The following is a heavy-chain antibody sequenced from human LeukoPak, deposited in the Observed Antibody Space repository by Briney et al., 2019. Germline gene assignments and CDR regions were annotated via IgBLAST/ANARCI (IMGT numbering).Heavy chain of an antibody. CDR3: ARENTMVRGAFDAFDI. Sequence: PSETLSLTCTVSGGSISSDYWSWIRQSPGKGLEWIGYIYYSGSTNYNPSLKSRVTILVDTSNNQFSLRLNSVTAADTAVYYCARENTMVRGAFDAFDIWGQGTMVTVSS. CDR1: GGSISSDY. V-gene: IGHV4-59*01. D-gene: IGHD3-10*01. J-gene: IGHJ3*02. CDR2: IYYSGST.